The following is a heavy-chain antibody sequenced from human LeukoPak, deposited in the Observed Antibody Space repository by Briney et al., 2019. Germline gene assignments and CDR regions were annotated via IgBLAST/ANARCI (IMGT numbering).Heavy chain of an antibody. Sequence: ASLKVSCMASGYSFTNYGITWVRHAPGQGPEWMGWISSYNGYTKYAQKFQGRVTMTTDRFTNTAYVELRSLRSEDTAVYYCARERGSGSYEGLDAFDIWGQGTMVTVSS. CDR3: ARERGSGSYEGLDAFDI. CDR1: GYSFTNYG. D-gene: IGHD1-26*01. V-gene: IGHV1-18*01. CDR2: ISSYNGYT. J-gene: IGHJ3*02.